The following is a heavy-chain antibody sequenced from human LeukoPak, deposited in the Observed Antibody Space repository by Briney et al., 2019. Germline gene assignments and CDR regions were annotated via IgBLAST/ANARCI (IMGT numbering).Heavy chain of an antibody. CDR1: GSTFSSYS. D-gene: IGHD6-19*01. Sequence: PGGSLRLSCAASGSTFSSYSMNWVRQAPGKGLEWVSSISSSSSYIYYADSVKGRFTISRDNAKNSLYLQMNSLRAEDTAVYYCAREGEQWLVANWFDPWGQGTLVTVSS. V-gene: IGHV3-21*01. CDR2: ISSSSSYI. J-gene: IGHJ5*02. CDR3: AREGEQWLVANWFDP.